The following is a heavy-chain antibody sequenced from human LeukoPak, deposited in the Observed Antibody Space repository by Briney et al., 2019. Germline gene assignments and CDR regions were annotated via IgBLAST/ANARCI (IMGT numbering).Heavy chain of an antibody. CDR3: ARDLWSVYDSSGYYRDFDY. CDR1: GYTFTSYG. V-gene: IGHV1-18*01. Sequence: ASVKVSCKASGYTFTSYGISWVRQAPGQGLEWMGWISAYNGNTNYAQKLQGRVTITTDTSTSTAYMELRSLRSDDTAVYYCARDLWSVYDSSGYYRDFDYWGQGTLVTVSS. D-gene: IGHD3-22*01. J-gene: IGHJ4*02. CDR2: ISAYNGNT.